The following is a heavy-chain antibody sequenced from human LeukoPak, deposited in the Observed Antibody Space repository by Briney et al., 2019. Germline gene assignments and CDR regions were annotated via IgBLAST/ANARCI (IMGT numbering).Heavy chain of an antibody. Sequence: ASVKVSCKASGYTFTGYYIHWVRQAPGQGLEWMGWIYPYSGDTNYAQNFQGRVTMTRDTSISTAYMELRSLRSDDTAVYYCARTRITMVRGVIIRSAFDIWGQGTMVTVSS. V-gene: IGHV1-2*02. CDR2: IYPYSGDT. CDR1: GYTFTGYY. D-gene: IGHD3-10*01. CDR3: ARTRITMVRGVIIRSAFDI. J-gene: IGHJ3*02.